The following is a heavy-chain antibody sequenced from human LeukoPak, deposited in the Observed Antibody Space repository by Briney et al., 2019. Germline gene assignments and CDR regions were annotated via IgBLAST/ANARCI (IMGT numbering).Heavy chain of an antibody. Sequence: PSETLSLTCTVSGGSISSGGYYWSWIRQLPGKGLEWIGYIYYSGSTDYNPSLKSRVIISVDTSKNQFSLKLSSVTAADTAVFYCARSLYYYDSSGYPFDAFDIWGQGIMVTVSS. CDR3: ARSLYYYDSSGYPFDAFDI. J-gene: IGHJ3*02. CDR1: GGSISSGGYY. CDR2: IYYSGST. V-gene: IGHV4-31*03. D-gene: IGHD3-22*01.